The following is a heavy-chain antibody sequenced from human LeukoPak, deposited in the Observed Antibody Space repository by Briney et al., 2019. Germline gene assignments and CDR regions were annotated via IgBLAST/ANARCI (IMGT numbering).Heavy chain of an antibody. J-gene: IGHJ3*02. Sequence: ASVKVSCKASGYTFTSYGISWVRQAPGQGLEWMGWISAYNGNTNYAQKLQGRVTMTTDTSTSTAYMELRSLRSDDTAVYYCARVPPGGYSGPTVNVAGAFDIWGQGTMVTVSS. CDR2: ISAYNGNT. CDR1: GYTFTSYG. D-gene: IGHD5-12*01. CDR3: ARVPPGGYSGPTVNVAGAFDI. V-gene: IGHV1-18*01.